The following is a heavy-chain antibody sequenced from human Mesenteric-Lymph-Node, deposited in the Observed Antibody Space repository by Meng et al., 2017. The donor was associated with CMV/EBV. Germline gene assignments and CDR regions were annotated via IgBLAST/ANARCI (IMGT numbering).Heavy chain of an antibody. J-gene: IGHJ4*02. CDR1: GFTFSSYA. D-gene: IGHD6-13*01. CDR3: AKGGVYSSTWCDY. CDR2: ISGSGGST. V-gene: IGHV3-23*01. Sequence: GGSLRLSCAASGFTFSSYAMSWVRQAPGKGLEWVSAISGSGGSTYYADSVKGRFTISRDNSKNTLYLEMNSLRAEDTAVYYCAKGGVYSSTWCDYWGQGTLVTVSS.